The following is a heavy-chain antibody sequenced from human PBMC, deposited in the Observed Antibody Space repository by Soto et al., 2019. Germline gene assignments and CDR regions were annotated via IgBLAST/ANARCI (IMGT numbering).Heavy chain of an antibody. D-gene: IGHD3-22*01. CDR2: IWYDGSNK. Sequence: QVQLVESGGGVVQPGRSLRLSCAASGFTFSSYGMHWVRQAPGKGLEWVAVIWYDGSNKYYADSVKGRFTISRDNSKNTLYLQMNSLRAEDTAVYYCAREGYYDSSGYSEFDYWGQGTLVTVSS. CDR3: AREGYYDSSGYSEFDY. CDR1: GFTFSSYG. V-gene: IGHV3-33*01. J-gene: IGHJ4*02.